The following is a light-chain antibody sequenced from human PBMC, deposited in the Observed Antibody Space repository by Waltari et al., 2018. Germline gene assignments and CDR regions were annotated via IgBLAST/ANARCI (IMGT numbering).Light chain of an antibody. Sequence: EIVLTQSPATLSLSPGERATLSCRASQSVSSYLAWYQQKPGQAPRPLSYDASNRATGIPARFSGSGSGTDFTLTISSLEPEDFAVYYCQQRSNWPPWTFGQGTKVEIK. CDR2: DAS. J-gene: IGKJ1*01. V-gene: IGKV3-11*01. CDR3: QQRSNWPPWT. CDR1: QSVSSY.